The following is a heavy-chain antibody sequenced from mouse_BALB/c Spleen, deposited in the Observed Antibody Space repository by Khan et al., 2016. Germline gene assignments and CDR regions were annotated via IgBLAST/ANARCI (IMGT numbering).Heavy chain of an antibody. CDR3: ARDYYGWFAY. J-gene: IGHJ3*01. D-gene: IGHD1-1*01. CDR1: GYSITSGYS. V-gene: IGHV3-1*02. Sequence: EVQLQESGPDLVKPSQTLSLTCTVTGYSITSGYSWHWIRQVPGNKLEWMGYIHYSGNTNYNPSLKSRISITRDTSKNQFFLQLISVTTEDTATXYCARDYYGWFAYWGQGTLVTVAA. CDR2: IHYSGNT.